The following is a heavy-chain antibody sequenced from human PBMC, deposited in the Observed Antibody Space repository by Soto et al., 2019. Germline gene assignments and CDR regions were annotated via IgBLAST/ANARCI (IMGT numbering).Heavy chain of an antibody. CDR3: ARTAGYYRGRHFDF. CDR1: GFSLRTTGMR. V-gene: IGHV2-70*04. Sequence: GPTLVNPTQTLTLTCTFSGFSLRTTGMRVSWIRQPPGKALEWLARIDRDDDKFYSTSLKTRLTISKDTSENQVVLTMTNMDPVDTATYYCARTAGYYRGRHFDFWGQGTLVTVSS. CDR2: IDRDDDK. J-gene: IGHJ4*02. D-gene: IGHD3-10*01.